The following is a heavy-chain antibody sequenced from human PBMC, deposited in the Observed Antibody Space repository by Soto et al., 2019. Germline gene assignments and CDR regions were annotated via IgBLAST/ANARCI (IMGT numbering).Heavy chain of an antibody. D-gene: IGHD2-15*01. Sequence: PGGSLRLSCSASGFTFSSYAMHWVRQAPGKGLEYVSAISSNGGSTYYADSVKGRFTISRDNSKSTLYLQMSSLRAEDTAVYYCVKDVGPGDCSGGSCYVGILIYWGQGTLVTVSS. V-gene: IGHV3-64D*08. CDR2: ISSNGGST. J-gene: IGHJ4*02. CDR1: GFTFSSYA. CDR3: VKDVGPGDCSGGSCYVGILIY.